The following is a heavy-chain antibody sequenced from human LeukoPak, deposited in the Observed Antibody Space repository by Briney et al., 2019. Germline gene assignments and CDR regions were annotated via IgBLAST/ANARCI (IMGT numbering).Heavy chain of an antibody. V-gene: IGHV3-48*01. CDR1: GFSISIFS. CDR2: ISHDGSTA. CDR3: ARTTGYCSGGNCYRYFQK. J-gene: IGHJ1*01. D-gene: IGHD2-15*01. Sequence: PGGSLRLSCAASGFSISIFSMDWVRQTPGKGLEWISYISHDGSTAYYADSVKGRFTIFRDNAENSLFLQMNSLRVEDTAVYYCARTTGYCSGGNCYRYFQKWGQGTLVSVSS.